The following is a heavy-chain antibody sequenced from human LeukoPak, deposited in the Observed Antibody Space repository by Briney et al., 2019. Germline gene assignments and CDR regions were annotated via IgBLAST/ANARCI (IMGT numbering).Heavy chain of an antibody. CDR3: AKGAYCTSGRCYLDPIDDFDI. Sequence: GGSLRLSCEASGFTFSSYGMNWVRQAPGKGLEWVSGISGSGGSTYYADSVKGRFTISRDSSKNTLYLQMNSLRAEDTAVYYCAKGAYCTSGRCYLDPIDDFDIWGQGTMVTVSS. V-gene: IGHV3-23*01. J-gene: IGHJ3*02. CDR1: GFTFSSYG. D-gene: IGHD2-15*01. CDR2: ISGSGGST.